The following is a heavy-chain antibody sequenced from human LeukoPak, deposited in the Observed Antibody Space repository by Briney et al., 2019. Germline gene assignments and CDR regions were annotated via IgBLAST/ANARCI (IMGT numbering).Heavy chain of an antibody. CDR3: ARAYQPLGGLSLPDY. D-gene: IGHD3-16*02. CDR1: GYSFTTYA. CDR2: INPNTGNP. Sequence: ASVKVSCKASGYSFTTYAMNWLRQAPGQGLEWMGWINPNTGNPTYVPGFTGRFVFSLDTSVSTAYLQISGLKADDTAVYYCARAYQPLGGLSLPDYWGQGTLVSVSS. J-gene: IGHJ4*02. V-gene: IGHV7-4-1*02.